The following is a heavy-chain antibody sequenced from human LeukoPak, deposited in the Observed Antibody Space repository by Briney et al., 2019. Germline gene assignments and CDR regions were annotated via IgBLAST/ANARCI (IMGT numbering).Heavy chain of an antibody. D-gene: IGHD6-6*01. CDR2: INHSGST. J-gene: IGHJ4*02. CDR1: GGSFSGYY. V-gene: IGHV4-34*01. Sequence: SETLSLTCAVYGGSFSGYYWSWIRQPPGTGLEWIGEINHSGSTNYNPSLKSRVTISVDTSKNQFSLKLSSVTAADTAVYYCARGLAIAARPFYYFDYWGQGTLVTVSS. CDR3: ARGLAIAARPFYYFDY.